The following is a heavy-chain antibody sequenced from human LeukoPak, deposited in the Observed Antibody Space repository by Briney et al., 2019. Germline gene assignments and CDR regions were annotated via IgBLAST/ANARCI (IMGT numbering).Heavy chain of an antibody. CDR1: GYTFTGYY. D-gene: IGHD6-13*01. V-gene: IGHV1-2*02. J-gene: IGHJ5*02. Sequence: ASVKVSCKASGYTFTGYYMHWVRQAPGQGLEWMGWINPNSGGTNYAQKFQGRATMTRDTSISTAYMELSRLRSDDTAVYYCARVHSSSWGRGNPWGQGTLVTVSS. CDR3: ARVHSSSWGRGNP. CDR2: INPNSGGT.